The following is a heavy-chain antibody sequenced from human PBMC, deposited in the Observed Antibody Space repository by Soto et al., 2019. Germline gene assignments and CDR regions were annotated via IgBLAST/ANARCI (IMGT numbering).Heavy chain of an antibody. V-gene: IGHV4-39*01. CDR3: APLSVSLSGPYGIHV. CDR2: MFYSGLT. CDR1: GYSVTSSDYY. J-gene: IGHJ6*02. Sequence: SETLSLTCSVSGYSVTSSDYYWAWVRQPPGKGLEWIGSMFYSGLTYYNPSPKSRVTLSVDTSKNQFSVRLNSVTAADTAVYYCAPLSVSLSGPYGIHVWGQGTTVTVSS. D-gene: IGHD2-15*01.